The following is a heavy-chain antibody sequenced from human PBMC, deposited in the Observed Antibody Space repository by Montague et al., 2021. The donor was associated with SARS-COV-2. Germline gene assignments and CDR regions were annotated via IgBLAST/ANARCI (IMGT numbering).Heavy chain of an antibody. D-gene: IGHD3-10*01. V-gene: IGHV4-38-2*02. CDR2: SYDSGTT. J-gene: IGHJ4*02. Sequence: SETLSLTCTVSGYSITSNYYWGRIRQPLGKGLEWIGCSYDSGTTHYHPSLKSRVTISLDTSNNHFSLKMTSVTAADTAVYYCARAPYYGPGKPYQFDYWGRGTLVTVSS. CDR3: ARAPYYGPGKPYQFDY. CDR1: GYSITSNYY.